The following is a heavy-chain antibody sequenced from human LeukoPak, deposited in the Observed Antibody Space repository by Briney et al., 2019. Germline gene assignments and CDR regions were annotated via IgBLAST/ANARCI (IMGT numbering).Heavy chain of an antibody. CDR1: GYTFTSYG. J-gene: IGHJ4*02. D-gene: IGHD6-19*01. V-gene: IGHV1-2*02. Sequence: ASVKVSCKASGYTFTSYGISWVRQAPGQGLEWMGWINPNSGGTNYAQKFQGRVTMTRDTSISTAYMELSRLRSDDTAVYYCARGQNRLQWLVRFDYWGQGTLVTVSS. CDR3: ARGQNRLQWLVRFDY. CDR2: INPNSGGT.